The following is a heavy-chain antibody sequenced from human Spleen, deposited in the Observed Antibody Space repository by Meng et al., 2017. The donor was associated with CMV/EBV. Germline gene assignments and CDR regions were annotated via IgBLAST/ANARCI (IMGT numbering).Heavy chain of an antibody. CDR3: ARELSKDTAMVSYYYYGMDV. J-gene: IGHJ6*02. Sequence: SVKVSCKASGGTFSSYTISWVRQAPGQGLEWMGRIIPILGIANYAQKFQGRVTITADKSTSTAYMELSSLRSEDTAVYYCARELSKDTAMVSYYYYGMDVWGQGTTVTVSS. CDR2: IIPILGIA. CDR1: GGTFSSYT. V-gene: IGHV1-69*04. D-gene: IGHD5-18*01.